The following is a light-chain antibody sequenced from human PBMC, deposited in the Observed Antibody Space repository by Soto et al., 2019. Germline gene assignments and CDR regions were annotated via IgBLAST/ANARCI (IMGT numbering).Light chain of an antibody. CDR3: QQYDASPLT. CDR2: KAS. V-gene: IGKV1-5*03. J-gene: IGKJ2*01. Sequence: DIQMTQTPTTLSASVGDRAIITCLASQTVRNWLAGFQHKPGEAPKLLIYKASRLESVVSSRFSGSGYGTDFTLTITNLVPGDSATYFCQQYDASPLTFGQGTKLEIK. CDR1: QTVRNW.